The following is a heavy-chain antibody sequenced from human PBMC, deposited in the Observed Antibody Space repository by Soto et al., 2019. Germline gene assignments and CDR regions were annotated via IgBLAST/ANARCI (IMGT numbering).Heavy chain of an antibody. Sequence: PSETMALTCTVSVGSISSYDGSWIRQPPGKGLEWIGYIYSSGSTNYNPSLKSRVTISVDTSKNQFSLKLTSVTAADTAVYYCAINYYMGVWVKGTTVTVSS. J-gene: IGHJ6*03. CDR3: AINYYMGV. CDR1: VGSISSYD. CDR2: IYSSGST. V-gene: IGHV4-59*08.